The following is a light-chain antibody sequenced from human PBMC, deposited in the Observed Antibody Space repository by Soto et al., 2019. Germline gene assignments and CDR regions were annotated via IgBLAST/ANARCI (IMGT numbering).Light chain of an antibody. V-gene: IGKV4-1*01. Sequence: DIVMTQSPDSLAVSLGERATINCKSSQSVLYSSNNKHYLAWYQQKPGQPPKLLIYWASTRESGVPDRFSGRGSGTDFTLTISSLQAEDVAVYYCQQYYRPWTFGQGTKGEIK. J-gene: IGKJ1*01. CDR2: WAS. CDR1: QSVLYSSNNKHY. CDR3: QQYYRPWT.